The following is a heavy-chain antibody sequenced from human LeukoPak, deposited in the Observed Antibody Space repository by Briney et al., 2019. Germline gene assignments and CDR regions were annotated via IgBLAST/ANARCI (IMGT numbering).Heavy chain of an antibody. CDR1: GGSISSGGYS. CDR3: ARHDNFPMILMK. Sequence: SETLSLTCAVSGGSISSGGYSWSWIRQPPGKGLEWIGYIYYSGSTYYNPSLKSRVTISVDTSKNQFSLKLSSVTAADTAVYYCARHDNFPMILMKWGQGTLVTVSS. V-gene: IGHV4-30-4*07. CDR2: IYYSGST. J-gene: IGHJ4*02. D-gene: IGHD2-8*01.